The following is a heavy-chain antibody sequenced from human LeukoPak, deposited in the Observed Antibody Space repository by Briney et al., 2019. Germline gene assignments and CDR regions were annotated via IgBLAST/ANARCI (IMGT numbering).Heavy chain of an antibody. CDR1: GFTFDDYA. CDR3: AKNKNYYDSSGYWWGSFDY. D-gene: IGHD3-22*01. CDR2: ISWNSGST. V-gene: IGHV3-9*01. J-gene: IGHJ4*02. Sequence: GGSLRLSCAASGFTFDDYAMHWVRQAPGKGLEWVSGISWNSGSTGYADSVKGRFTISRDNAKNSLYLQMNSLRAEDTALYYCAKNKNYYDSSGYWWGSFDYWGQGTLVTVSS.